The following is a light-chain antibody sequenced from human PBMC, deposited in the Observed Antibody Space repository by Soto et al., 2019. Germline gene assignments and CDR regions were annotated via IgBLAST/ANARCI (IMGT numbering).Light chain of an antibody. J-gene: IGLJ1*01. CDR1: NIGSKS. CDR3: HVWDDSDHYV. CDR2: DDS. Sequence: SYEPTQPPSVSVAPGQTAIITCGEKNIGSKSVHWYQQKPGQGPVLVVYDDSDRPSRIPERFSGSKSGKVATLTISRVEAGDEADYYCHVWDDSDHYVFGSGTKLTVL. V-gene: IGLV3-21*02.